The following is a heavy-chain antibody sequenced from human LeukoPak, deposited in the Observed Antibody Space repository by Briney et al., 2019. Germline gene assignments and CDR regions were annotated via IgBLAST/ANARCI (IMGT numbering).Heavy chain of an antibody. Sequence: SQTLSLTCAISGGTVASRSAWNWLRQSPSRGLEWLGRTFYWSTWKTDFAVSMSSRMTIIPDTSNNQFSLQLNSVTPEDTGVYFCARGRPSYYAMDVWGEGTSVTVSS. CDR3: ARGRPSYYAMDV. CDR2: TFYWSTWKT. J-gene: IGHJ6*04. V-gene: IGHV6-1*01. CDR1: GGTVASRSA.